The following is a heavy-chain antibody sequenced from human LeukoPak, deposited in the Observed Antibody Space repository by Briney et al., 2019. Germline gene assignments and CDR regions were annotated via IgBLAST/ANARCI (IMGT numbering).Heavy chain of an antibody. Sequence: QPGGSLRLSCAASGFTFSTYWMSWVRQAPGKGLEWVANIKEDGSEKYYGDSVKGRFTISRDNAKNSLYLQMNSLRADDTAVYYCARDSSGYQWGQGTLVTVSS. CDR1: GFTFSTYW. CDR3: ARDSSGYQ. D-gene: IGHD3-22*01. J-gene: IGHJ4*02. V-gene: IGHV3-7*01. CDR2: IKEDGSEK.